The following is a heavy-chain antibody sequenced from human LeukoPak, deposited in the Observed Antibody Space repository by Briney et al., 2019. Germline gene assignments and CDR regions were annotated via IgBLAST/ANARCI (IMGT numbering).Heavy chain of an antibody. D-gene: IGHD3-10*01. Sequence: SETLSLTCTVSGGSISSGSYYWSWIRQPPGKGLEWIGRIYTSGSTNYNPSLKSRVTISVDTSKNQFSLKLSSVTAADTAVYYCARDYYGSGSYAYYYYYMDVWGKGTTVTVSS. J-gene: IGHJ6*03. CDR2: IYTSGST. V-gene: IGHV4-61*02. CDR3: ARDYYGSGSYAYYYYYMDV. CDR1: GGSISSGSYY.